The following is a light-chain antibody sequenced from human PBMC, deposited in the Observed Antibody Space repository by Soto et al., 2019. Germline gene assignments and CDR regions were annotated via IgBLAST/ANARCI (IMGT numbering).Light chain of an antibody. CDR2: GAS. J-gene: IGKJ3*01. CDR3: QQFRT. CDR1: QSISSSY. Sequence: ESVLTQSPGTLSLSPGERATLSCRASQSISSSYLAWYQQKPGQAPRLLIYGASTRATGIPDRFSGSGSGTDFTLTISRLEPEDFPVYYCQQFRTFGPGTKVDLK. V-gene: IGKV3-20*01.